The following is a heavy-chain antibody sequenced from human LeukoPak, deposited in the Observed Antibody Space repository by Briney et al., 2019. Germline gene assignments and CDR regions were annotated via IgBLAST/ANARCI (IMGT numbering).Heavy chain of an antibody. J-gene: IGHJ4*02. D-gene: IGHD6-13*01. V-gene: IGHV4-4*07. Sequence: SETLSLTCSVSGGSISSYYWSWVRQTPGKGLEWIGRIYSSGGTSYNPSLNSRVTMSVDTSNNQFSLRLTSVTAADTAVYYCARGTTAAAGIFDCWGQGSLVTVSS. CDR3: ARGTTAAAGIFDC. CDR2: IYSSGGT. CDR1: GGSISSYY.